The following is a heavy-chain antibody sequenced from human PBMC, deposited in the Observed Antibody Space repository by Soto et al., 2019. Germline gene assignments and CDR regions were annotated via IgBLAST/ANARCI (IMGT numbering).Heavy chain of an antibody. CDR1: GDNVSSNTAA. J-gene: IGHJ5*02. CDR3: ARAIFGSSWYSNWFDP. CDR2: TYYRSKWYN. V-gene: IGHV6-1*01. Sequence: PSQTLSLTCVISGDNVSSNTAAWNWIRQSPSTGLEWLGRTYYRSKWYNDYALSVKSRISLNPDTSKNQFSLQLNSVTPEDTAMYYCARAIFGSSWYSNWFDPWGQGTLVTVSS. D-gene: IGHD6-13*01.